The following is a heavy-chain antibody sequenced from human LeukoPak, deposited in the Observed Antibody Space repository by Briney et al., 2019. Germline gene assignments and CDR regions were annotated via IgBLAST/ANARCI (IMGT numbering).Heavy chain of an antibody. CDR3: ATYSSSSFDY. D-gene: IGHD6-13*01. Sequence: GGSLRLFCAASGFTFSSYAMHWVRQAPGKGLEWVAVISYDGSNKYYADSVKGRFTISRDNSKNTLYLQMNSLRAEDTAVYYCATYSSSSFDYWGQGTLVTVSS. J-gene: IGHJ4*02. CDR2: ISYDGSNK. CDR1: GFTFSSYA. V-gene: IGHV3-30-3*01.